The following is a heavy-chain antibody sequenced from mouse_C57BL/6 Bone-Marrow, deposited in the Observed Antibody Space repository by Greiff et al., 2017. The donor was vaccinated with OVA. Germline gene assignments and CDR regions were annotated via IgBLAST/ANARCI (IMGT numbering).Heavy chain of an antibody. CDR3: ARHEGHEYDGGWFAY. CDR2: ISNLAYSI. D-gene: IGHD2-4*01. Sequence: DVMLVESGGGLVQPGGSLKLSCAASGFTFSDYGMAWVRQAPRKGPEWVAFISNLAYSIYYADTVTGRFTIARENAKNTLYLEMSSLRSEDTAMYYCARHEGHEYDGGWFAYWGQGTLVTVSA. V-gene: IGHV5-15*01. CDR1: GFTFSDYG. J-gene: IGHJ3*01.